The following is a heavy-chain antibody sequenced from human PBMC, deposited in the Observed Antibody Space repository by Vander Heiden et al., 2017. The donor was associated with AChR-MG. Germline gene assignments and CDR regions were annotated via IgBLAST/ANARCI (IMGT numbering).Heavy chain of an antibody. Sequence: QVQLVQSGAEVKKPGASVKVSCKASGYTFTSYDINWVRQATGQGLEWMGWMNPNSGNTGYAQKFQGRVTMTRNTSISTAYMELSSLRSEDTAVYYCARGPPYIDPHYYYYGMDVWGQGTTVTVSS. CDR1: GYTFTSYD. D-gene: IGHD2-2*02. J-gene: IGHJ6*02. CDR2: MNPNSGNT. V-gene: IGHV1-8*01. CDR3: ARGPPYIDPHYYYYGMDV.